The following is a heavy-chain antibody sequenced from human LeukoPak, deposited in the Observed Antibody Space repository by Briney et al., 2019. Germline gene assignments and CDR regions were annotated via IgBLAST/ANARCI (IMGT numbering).Heavy chain of an antibody. D-gene: IGHD1-14*01. CDR2: ISGSGARR. Sequence: GGSLRLSCAASGLTFSNYGLNWVRQAPGKGLEWVSGISGSGARRDYADSVKGRFTISRDNAKNTLYLQMNSLRAEDTAVYYCASEEDRNHWGQGTLVTVSS. J-gene: IGHJ4*02. CDR3: ASEEDRNH. CDR1: GLTFSNYG. V-gene: IGHV3-23*01.